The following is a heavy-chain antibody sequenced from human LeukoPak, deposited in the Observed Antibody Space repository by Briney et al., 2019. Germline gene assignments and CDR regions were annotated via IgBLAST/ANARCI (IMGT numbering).Heavy chain of an antibody. J-gene: IGHJ4*02. Sequence: PSETLSLTCTVSGGSISNYYWSWIRQPPGKGLEWIGEINHSGSTNYNPSLKSRVTISVDTSKNQFSLKLSSVTAADTAVYYCARGGSYAQPEDYWGQGTLVTVSS. D-gene: IGHD4-17*01. V-gene: IGHV4-34*01. CDR3: ARGGSYAQPEDY. CDR2: INHSGST. CDR1: GGSISNYY.